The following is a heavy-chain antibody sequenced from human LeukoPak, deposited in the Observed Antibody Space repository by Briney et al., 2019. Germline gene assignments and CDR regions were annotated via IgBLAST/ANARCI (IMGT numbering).Heavy chain of an antibody. CDR2: ISTYNGNT. Sequence: ASVKVSCKASGYTFTSYGISWVRQAPGQGVEWMGWISTYNGNTNYAQKLQGRVTMTTDTSTSTAYMELRSLRSDDTAVYYCARAEDSSGTHYYYYGMDVWGQGTTVTVSS. V-gene: IGHV1-18*01. CDR1: GYTFTSYG. CDR3: ARAEDSSGTHYYYYGMDV. J-gene: IGHJ6*02. D-gene: IGHD3-22*01.